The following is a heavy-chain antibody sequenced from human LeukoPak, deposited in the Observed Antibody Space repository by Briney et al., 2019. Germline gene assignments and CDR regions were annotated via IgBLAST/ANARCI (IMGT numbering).Heavy chain of an antibody. CDR3: ARVRSEMWGATSRYFDY. V-gene: IGHV3-7*01. CDR2: IKQDGSEK. Sequence: GGSLRLSCAASGFTFSSYWMSWVRQAPGKGLEWVANIKQDGSEKYYVDSVKGRFTISRDNAKNSLYLQMNSLRAEDTAVYYCARVRSEMWGATSRYFDYWGQGTLVTASS. D-gene: IGHD1-26*01. J-gene: IGHJ4*02. CDR1: GFTFSSYW.